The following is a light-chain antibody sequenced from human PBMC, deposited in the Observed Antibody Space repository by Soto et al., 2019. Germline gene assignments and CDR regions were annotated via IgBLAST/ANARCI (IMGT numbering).Light chain of an antibody. V-gene: IGLV2-14*03. CDR3: SSYTGNSVV. Sequence: QSALTQPASVSGSPRQSITISCTGTSSDIGGYNYVSWYQQHPGKAPKLMIFAVTNRPSGVSDRFSGSKSGNTASLTISGLQAEDEADYYCSSYTGNSVVFGGGTQLTVL. J-gene: IGLJ2*01. CDR2: AVT. CDR1: SSDIGGYNY.